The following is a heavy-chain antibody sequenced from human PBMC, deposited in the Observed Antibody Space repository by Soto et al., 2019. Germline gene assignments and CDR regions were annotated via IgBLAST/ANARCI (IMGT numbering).Heavy chain of an antibody. CDR3: ARIVGATRFHYYYYGMDV. V-gene: IGHV2-70*01. CDR2: IDWDDDK. Sequence: SGPTLVNPTQTLTLTCTFSGFSLSTSGMCVSWIRQPPGKALEWLALIDWDDDKYYSTSLKTRLTISKDTSKNQVVLTMTNMDPVDTATYYCARIVGATRFHYYYYGMDVWGQGTTVTVSS. D-gene: IGHD1-26*01. J-gene: IGHJ6*02. CDR1: GFSLSTSGMC.